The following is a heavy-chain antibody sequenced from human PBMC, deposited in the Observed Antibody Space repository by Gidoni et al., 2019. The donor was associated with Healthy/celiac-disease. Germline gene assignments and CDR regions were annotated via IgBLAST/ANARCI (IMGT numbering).Heavy chain of an antibody. Sequence: EVQLVESGGGLIQPGGSLRLSCAASGFTVSSNYMCWVRQAPGKGLEWVSVIYSGGSTYYADSVKGRFTISRDNSKNTLYLQMNSLRAEDTAVYYCARDVGYSSSSFDYWGQGTLVTVSS. J-gene: IGHJ4*02. CDR2: IYSGGST. D-gene: IGHD6-6*01. CDR1: GFTVSSNY. V-gene: IGHV3-53*01. CDR3: ARDVGYSSSSFDY.